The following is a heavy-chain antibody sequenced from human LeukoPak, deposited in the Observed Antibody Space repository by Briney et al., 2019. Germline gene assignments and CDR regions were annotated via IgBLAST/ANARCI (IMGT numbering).Heavy chain of an antibody. J-gene: IGHJ4*02. V-gene: IGHV3-74*01. CDR3: ARAPGGRDFDY. CDR1: GFTFSRYW. D-gene: IGHD2-15*01. Sequence: GGSLRLSCAASGFTFSRYWMHWVRQAPGKGLVWVSRIYADGSGTSYADSVKGRFTISRDNAKSTLYLQMNSLRAEDTAVYYCARAPGGRDFDYWGQGTLVTVSS. CDR2: IYADGSGT.